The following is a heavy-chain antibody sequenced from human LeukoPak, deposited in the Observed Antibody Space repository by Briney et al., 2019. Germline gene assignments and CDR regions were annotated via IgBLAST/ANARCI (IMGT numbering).Heavy chain of an antibody. D-gene: IGHD2-2*01. J-gene: IGHJ5*02. CDR2: ISGSGGST. Sequence: GGSLRLSCAASGFTFSSYAMSWVRQAPGKGLEWVSAISGSGGSTYYSDSVKGRFTISRDNSKNTLYLQMNSLRTEDTAVYYCASGGRRYCSTAGCYGGSWFDPWGQGTLVTVSS. V-gene: IGHV3-23*01. CDR1: GFTFSSYA. CDR3: ASGGRRYCSTAGCYGGSWFDP.